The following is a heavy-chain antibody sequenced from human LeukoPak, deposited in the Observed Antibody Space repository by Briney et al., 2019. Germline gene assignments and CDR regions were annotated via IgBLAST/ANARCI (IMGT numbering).Heavy chain of an antibody. J-gene: IGHJ5*02. CDR1: GGSFSGYY. V-gene: IGHV4-34*01. CDR3: AKAAYGDYVNWFDP. D-gene: IGHD4-17*01. CDR2: INHSGST. Sequence: PSETLSLTCAVYGGSFSGYYWSWIRQPPGKGLEWIGEINHSGSTNYNPSLKSRVTISVDTSKNQFSLKLSSVTAADTALYYCAKAAYGDYVNWFDPWGQGILVIVSS.